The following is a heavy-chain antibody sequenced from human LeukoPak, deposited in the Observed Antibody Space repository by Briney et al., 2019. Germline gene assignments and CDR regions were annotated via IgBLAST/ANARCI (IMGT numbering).Heavy chain of an antibody. CDR2: IYSGGST. Sequence: PGGALRPSFAASGFTVRTNYMNWVRQAPGEGLEWVLIIYSGGSTYYADSAKGRFTISRDNSKNSLYLQMNSLRAEDTAMYYCAREGQSTAFDYWGQGTLVTVSS. J-gene: IGHJ4*02. D-gene: IGHD5-18*01. CDR1: GFTVRTNY. CDR3: AREGQSTAFDY. V-gene: IGHV3-53*01.